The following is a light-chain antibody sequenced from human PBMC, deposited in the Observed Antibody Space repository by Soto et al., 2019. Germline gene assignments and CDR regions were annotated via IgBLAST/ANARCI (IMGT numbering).Light chain of an antibody. CDR3: QQYNDWPPGT. V-gene: IGKV3-15*01. CDR1: QSVSSN. J-gene: IGKJ1*01. Sequence: EIVMTQSPATLSVPPGERATLSCRVSQSVSSNLAWYQQRPGQAPRLLIYGASTRATGIPARFSGSGSGTKFTLTISSLQSEDSAIYYCQQYNDWPPGTFGQGTKVDIK. CDR2: GAS.